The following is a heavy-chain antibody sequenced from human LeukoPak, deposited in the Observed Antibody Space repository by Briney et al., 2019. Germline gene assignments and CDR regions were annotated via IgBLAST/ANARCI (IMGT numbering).Heavy chain of an antibody. D-gene: IGHD5-18*01. V-gene: IGHV3-30*04. J-gene: IGHJ4*02. CDR3: ARDGDTALGY. CDR1: GFTFSSYA. Sequence: GGSLRLSCAASGFTFSSYAMHWVRQAPGKGLEWVAVISYDGSNKYYADSVKGRFTISRDNSKNTLYLQMNSLRAEDTAVYYCARDGDTALGYWGQGTLVTVSS. CDR2: ISYDGSNK.